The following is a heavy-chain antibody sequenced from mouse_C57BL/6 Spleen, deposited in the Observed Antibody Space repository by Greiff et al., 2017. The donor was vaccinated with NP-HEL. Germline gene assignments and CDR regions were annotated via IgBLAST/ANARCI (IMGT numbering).Heavy chain of an antibody. J-gene: IGHJ2*01. CDR1: GFTFSDYG. D-gene: IGHD1-1*01. CDR2: ISSGSSTI. V-gene: IGHV5-17*01. CDR3: ARDYGSSSGYFDY. Sequence: EVKLVESGGGLVKPGGSLKLSCAASGFTFSDYGMHWVRQAPEKGLEWVAYISSGSSTIYYADTVKGRFTISRDNAKNTLFLQMTSLRSEDTAMYYCARDYGSSSGYFDYWGQGTTLTVSS.